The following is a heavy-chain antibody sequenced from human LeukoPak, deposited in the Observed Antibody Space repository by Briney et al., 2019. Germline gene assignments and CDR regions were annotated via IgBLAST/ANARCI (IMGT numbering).Heavy chain of an antibody. D-gene: IGHD7-27*01. CDR2: IYYSGST. J-gene: IGHJ4*02. V-gene: IGHV4-39*01. CDR1: GGSISSSSYY. Sequence: SETLSLTCTVSGGSISSSSYYWGWIRQPPGKGLEWIASIYYSGSTYYNPSLKSRVTISVDTSKNQFSLKLSSVTAADTAVYYCARLYTVSPHSLTGLKYFDYWGQGTLVTVSS. CDR3: ARLYTVSPHSLTGLKYFDY.